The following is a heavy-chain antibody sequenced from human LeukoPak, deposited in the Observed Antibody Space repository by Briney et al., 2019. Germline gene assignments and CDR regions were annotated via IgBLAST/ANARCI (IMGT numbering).Heavy chain of an antibody. V-gene: IGHV1-2*02. CDR2: INPNSGGT. Sequence: ASVTVSCKASGYTFTVYYMHWVRQAPGQGLEWMGWINPNSGGTNYAQKFQGRVTMTRDTSISTAYMELSRLRSDDTAVYYCARGGYHNYYYYYMDVWGKGTTVTVSS. CDR3: ARGGYHNYYYYYMDV. CDR1: GYTFTVYY. D-gene: IGHD2-2*01. J-gene: IGHJ6*03.